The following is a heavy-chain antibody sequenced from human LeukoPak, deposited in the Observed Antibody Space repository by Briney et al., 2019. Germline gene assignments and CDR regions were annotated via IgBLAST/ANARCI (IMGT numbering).Heavy chain of an antibody. Sequence: GGSLRLSCAASGFTFSTYWMHWVRQAPGKGLEWVSSISSSSSYIYYADSVKGRFTISRDNAKNSLYLQMNSLRAEDTAVYYCARDKLVSGGDCTFDYWGQGTLVTVSS. D-gene: IGHD2-21*02. V-gene: IGHV3-21*01. CDR1: GFTFSTYW. CDR3: ARDKLVSGGDCTFDY. CDR2: ISSSSSYI. J-gene: IGHJ4*02.